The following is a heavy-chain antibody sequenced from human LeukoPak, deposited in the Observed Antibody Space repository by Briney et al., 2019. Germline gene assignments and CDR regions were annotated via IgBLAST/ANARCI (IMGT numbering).Heavy chain of an antibody. Sequence: PSETLSLTCTVSGGSISSYYWSWIRQPPGKGLEWIGYIYYSGSTNYNPPLKSRVTISVDTSKNQFSLKLSSVTAADTAVYYCDLTRDILTSFDYWGQGTLVTVSS. V-gene: IGHV4-59*08. D-gene: IGHD3-9*01. J-gene: IGHJ4*02. CDR2: IYYSGST. CDR1: GGSISSYY. CDR3: DLTRDILTSFDY.